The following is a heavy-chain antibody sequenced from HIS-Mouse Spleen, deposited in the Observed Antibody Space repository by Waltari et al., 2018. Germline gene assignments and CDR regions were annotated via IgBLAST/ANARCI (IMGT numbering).Heavy chain of an antibody. J-gene: IGHJ3*02. CDR2: FDPEDGEK. D-gene: IGHD3-22*01. Sequence: QVQLVQSGAEVKKPGASVKVSCKVSGYTLTELSMHWVRQAPGKGLEWMGGFDPEDGEKIYAQKFQGRVTMTEDTSTDTAYMELSSLRSEDTAVYYCATGARITMIVVVPHDAFDIWGQGTMVTVSS. V-gene: IGHV1-24*01. CDR1: GYTLTELS. CDR3: ATGARITMIVVVPHDAFDI.